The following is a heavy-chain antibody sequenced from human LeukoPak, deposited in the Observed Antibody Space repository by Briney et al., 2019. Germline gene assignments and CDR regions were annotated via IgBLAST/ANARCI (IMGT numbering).Heavy chain of an antibody. CDR3: ARYYGSATYAVDY. CDR1: GFTFSRFS. J-gene: IGHJ4*02. V-gene: IGHV3-74*01. Sequence: GGSLRLSCAASGFTFSRFSMNWVRQAPGKGLVWVSRINFDGRSTSYADSVKGRFTISRDNAKNTLYLQMNSLRAEDTAVYYCARYYGSATYAVDYWGQGTLVTVSS. CDR2: INFDGRST. D-gene: IGHD3-10*01.